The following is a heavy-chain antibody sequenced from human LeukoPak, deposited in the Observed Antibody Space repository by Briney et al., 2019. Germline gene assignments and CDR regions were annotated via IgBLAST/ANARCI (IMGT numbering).Heavy chain of an antibody. CDR3: TTSRSLGY. J-gene: IGHJ4*02. Sequence: GGSLRLSCSASGFTFSSSPMHWVRQAPGKGLEWVGRIKSKTDGGTTDHAAPVKGRFTISRDDSKDTLYLQMNSLKTEDTAVYYCTTSRSLGYWGQGTLVTVSS. D-gene: IGHD6-13*01. V-gene: IGHV3-15*01. CDR2: IKSKTDGGTT. CDR1: GFTFSSSP.